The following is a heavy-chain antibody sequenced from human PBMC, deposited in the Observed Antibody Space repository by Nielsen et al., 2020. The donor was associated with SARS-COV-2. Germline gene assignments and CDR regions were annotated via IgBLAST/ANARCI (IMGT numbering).Heavy chain of an antibody. V-gene: IGHV3-21*01. CDR1: GFTFSSYS. D-gene: IGHD3-16*01. CDR3: ARVPVPLYVWGSYIGNWFDP. J-gene: IGHJ5*02. Sequence: GGSLRLSCAASGFTFSSYSMNWVRQAPGKGLEWVSSISSSSSYIYYADSVKGRFTISRDNAKNSLYLQMNSLRAEDTAVYYCARVPVPLYVWGSYIGNWFDPWGQGTLVTVSS. CDR2: ISSSSSYI.